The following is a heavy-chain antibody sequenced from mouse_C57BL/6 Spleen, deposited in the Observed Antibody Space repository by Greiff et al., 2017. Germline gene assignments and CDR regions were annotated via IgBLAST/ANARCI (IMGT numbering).Heavy chain of an antibody. CDR3: ARWELTGTRD. CDR1: GYAFSSYW. Sequence: QVQLQQSGAELVKPGASVKISCKASGYAFSSYWMNWVKQRPGKGLEWIGQIYPGDGDTNYNGKLKGKATLTADKSSSTASMQLSSLTSEDSAVYFCARWELTGTRDWGQGTTLTFSS. D-gene: IGHD4-1*01. V-gene: IGHV1-80*01. J-gene: IGHJ2*01. CDR2: IYPGDGDT.